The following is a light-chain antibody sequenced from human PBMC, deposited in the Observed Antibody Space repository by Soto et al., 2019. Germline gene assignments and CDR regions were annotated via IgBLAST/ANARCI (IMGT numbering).Light chain of an antibody. CDR3: QQYDDSPPLT. J-gene: IGKJ4*01. CDR2: SAS. CDR1: QSVSKN. V-gene: IGKV3-15*01. Sequence: EIVMTQSPATLSVSPGERATLSCRASQSVSKNLAWYQQKPGQAPTVLIYSASTRATGIPARFSGSGSGTEFTLTISTLQSEDAAVCYCQQYDDSPPLTFGGGKKVEVK.